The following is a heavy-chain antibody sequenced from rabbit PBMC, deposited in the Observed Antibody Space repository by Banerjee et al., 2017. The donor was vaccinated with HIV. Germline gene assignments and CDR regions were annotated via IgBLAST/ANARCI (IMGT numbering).Heavy chain of an antibody. CDR1: GFSFSSTYW. CDR3: ARDLAGVIGWNFNL. Sequence: QEQLEESGGGLVQPEGSLTLTCTASGFSFSSTYWICWVRQAPGKGLEWIGCMNTGSSGNTVYASWAKGRFTISKTSSTTVTLQMTSLTAADTATYFCARDLAGVIGWNFNLWGPGTLVTVS. V-gene: IGHV1S45*01. J-gene: IGHJ4*01. CDR2: MNTGSSGNT. D-gene: IGHD4-1*01.